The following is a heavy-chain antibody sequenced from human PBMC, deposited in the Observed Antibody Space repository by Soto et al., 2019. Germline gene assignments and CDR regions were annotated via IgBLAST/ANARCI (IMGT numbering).Heavy chain of an antibody. D-gene: IGHD1-26*01. CDR3: GRDTYSVSYDGLADH. J-gene: IGHJ4*02. CDR1: GFTFSSYG. CDR2: IWYYGSNK. Sequence: QVQLVESGGGVVQPGRSLRLSCAAFGFTFSSYGMHWVRQAPGKGLEGVAVIWYYGSNKYYADSVKGRFPISRDNSKNPLHLQMTSLRAEDTAVYYCGRDTYSVSYDGLADHWGQGTLVTVSS. V-gene: IGHV3-33*01.